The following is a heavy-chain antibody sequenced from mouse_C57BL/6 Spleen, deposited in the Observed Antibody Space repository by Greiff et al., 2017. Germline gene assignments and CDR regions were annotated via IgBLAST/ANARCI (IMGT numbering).Heavy chain of an antibody. CDR3: SRTGADISDYFDY. V-gene: IGHV1-26*01. CDR1: GYTFTDYY. Sequence: EVQLQQSGPELVKPGASVKISCKASGYTFTDYYMNWVKQSHGKSLEWIGDFNPNTGGTSSNQKFKGKATLTVDKSSSTAYMELRSLASEDSAVSYCSRTGADISDYFDYWGQGTTLTVSS. CDR2: FNPNTGGT. J-gene: IGHJ2*01. D-gene: IGHD3-2*01.